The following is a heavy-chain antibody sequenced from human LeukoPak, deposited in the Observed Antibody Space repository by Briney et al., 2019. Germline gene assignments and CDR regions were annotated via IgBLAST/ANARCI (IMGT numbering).Heavy chain of an antibody. Sequence: SETLSLTCAVYGGSFSGYYWSWIRQPPGKGLEWLGEINHSGSTNYNPSLKSRVTISVDTSKNQFSLKLSSVTAADTAVYYCARGEEGDSSTSCYACIDPWGQGTLVTVSS. V-gene: IGHV4-34*01. CDR2: INHSGST. D-gene: IGHD2-2*01. CDR1: GGSFSGYY. J-gene: IGHJ5*02. CDR3: ARGEEGDSSTSCYACIDP.